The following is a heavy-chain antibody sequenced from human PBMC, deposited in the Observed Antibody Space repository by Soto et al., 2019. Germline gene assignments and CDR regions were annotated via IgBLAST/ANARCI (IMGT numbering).Heavy chain of an antibody. D-gene: IGHD7-27*01. J-gene: IGHJ4*02. V-gene: IGHV1-3*01. CDR3: ARDTGDGTFDV. Sequence: QVHLVQSGAEVRKPGASVKVSCKASGYTFSSYAMHWVRQAPGQRLEWMGWINAGYGNTKSSQKFQDRVTSSRDTSASTAYMELTSLRSEDTAVYYCARDTGDGTFDVWGQGTLVTVSS. CDR1: GYTFSSYA. CDR2: INAGYGNT.